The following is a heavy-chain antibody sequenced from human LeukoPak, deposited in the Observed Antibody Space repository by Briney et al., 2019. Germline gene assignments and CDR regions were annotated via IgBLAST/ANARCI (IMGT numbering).Heavy chain of an antibody. V-gene: IGHV3-74*01. CDR1: GFTVSSNY. Sequence: SGGSLRLSCAASGFTVSSNYMSWVRQAPGKGLVWVSRINSDESDTTYADSVKDRFTISRDNAKNTLYLQMNSLRAEDTAIYYCVRRSPSCYGRQCYYYMDVWGKGTTVIVSS. CDR2: INSDESDT. D-gene: IGHD2-2*01. J-gene: IGHJ6*03. CDR3: VRRSPSCYGRQCYYYMDV.